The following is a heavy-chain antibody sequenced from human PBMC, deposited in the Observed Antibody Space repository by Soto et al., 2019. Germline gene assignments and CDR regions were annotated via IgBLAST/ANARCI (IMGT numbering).Heavy chain of an antibody. Sequence: ASVKVSCKASGYTFTSYGISWVRQAPGQGLEWMGWISAYNGNTNYAQKLQGRVTMTTDTSTTTAYMELRSLRTADTAVYYCARDLLYCSSTSCYVSVWGQGTLVTVSS. CDR2: ISAYNGNT. CDR1: GYTFTSYG. CDR3: ARDLLYCSSTSCYVSV. V-gene: IGHV1-18*01. J-gene: IGHJ4*02. D-gene: IGHD2-2*01.